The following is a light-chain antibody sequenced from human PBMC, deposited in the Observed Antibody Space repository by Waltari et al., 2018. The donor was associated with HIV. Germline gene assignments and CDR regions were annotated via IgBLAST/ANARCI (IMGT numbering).Light chain of an antibody. CDR2: WAS. CDR1: QSVLFSSNNKNY. Sequence: DIVMTQSPDSLAVSLGERATINCKSSQSVLFSSNNKNYLAWYQQKPGQPPKLLLYWASTRDSAVPDRFSGSGSGADFTLTISSLQAEDVAVYYCQQYYSTPLTFGGGTKVGIK. J-gene: IGKJ4*01. CDR3: QQYYSTPLT. V-gene: IGKV4-1*01.